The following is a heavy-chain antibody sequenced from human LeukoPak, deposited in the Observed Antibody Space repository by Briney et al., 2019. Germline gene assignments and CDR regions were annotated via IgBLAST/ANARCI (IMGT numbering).Heavy chain of an antibody. J-gene: IGHJ5*02. Sequence: SQTLSLTCTVSGGXLSSGGYYWSWIRQHPGKSLEWIGYIYYSGSTYYSPSLKSRVTISVDTSKNQFSLKLSSVTAADTAVYYCARAHPNWFDPWGQGTLVTVSS. V-gene: IGHV4-31*03. CDR3: ARAHPNWFDP. CDR2: IYYSGST. CDR1: GGXLSSGGYY.